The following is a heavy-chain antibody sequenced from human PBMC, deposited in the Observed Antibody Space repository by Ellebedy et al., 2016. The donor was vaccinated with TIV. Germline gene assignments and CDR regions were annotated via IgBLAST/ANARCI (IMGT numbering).Heavy chain of an antibody. CDR2: IIPIFGTA. V-gene: IGHV1-69*13. J-gene: IGHJ4*02. D-gene: IGHD3-10*01. Sequence: SVKVSCXSPGGTFSNSVITWVRQAPGQGLEWMGGIIPIFGTANYAQKFQGRVTITADESTSTAYMELSSLRSEDTAVYYCARVPIRGGPSNYYFDYWGQGTLVTVSS. CDR3: ARVPIRGGPSNYYFDY. CDR1: GGTFSNSV.